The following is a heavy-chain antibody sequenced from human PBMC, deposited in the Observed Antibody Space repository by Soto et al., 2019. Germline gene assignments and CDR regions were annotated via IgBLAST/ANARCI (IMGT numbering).Heavy chain of an antibody. CDR2: IIPILGIA. D-gene: IGHD6-19*01. Sequence: QVQLVQSGAEVKKPGSSVKVSCKASGGTFNTYTINWVRQAPGQGLEWMGRIIPILGIAQDAQKFQGRVTLTADKSTSTAYMERSSLRSEDTDVYYCAREIAVAGNTSDVFDIWGQGTMVTVSS. CDR3: AREIAVAGNTSDVFDI. CDR1: GGTFNTYT. V-gene: IGHV1-69*02. J-gene: IGHJ3*02.